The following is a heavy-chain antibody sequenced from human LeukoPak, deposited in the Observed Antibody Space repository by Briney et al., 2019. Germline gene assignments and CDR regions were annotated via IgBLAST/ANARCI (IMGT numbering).Heavy chain of an antibody. CDR2: ISGGGDRT. Sequence: PGGSLRLPCAASGFTFSDFDMSWVRQAPGKGLEWVSAISGGGDRTYYADSVKGRFTISRDNSKNTLYLQMNSLRAEDAAVYYCAKGSRMSTATTDHLDYWGQGTLVTVSS. CDR3: AKGSRMSTATTDHLDY. J-gene: IGHJ4*02. CDR1: GFTFSDFD. D-gene: IGHD4-17*01. V-gene: IGHV3-23*01.